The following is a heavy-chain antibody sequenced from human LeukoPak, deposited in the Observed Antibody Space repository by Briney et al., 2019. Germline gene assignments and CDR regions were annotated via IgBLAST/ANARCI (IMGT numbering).Heavy chain of an antibody. CDR3: AKGNSGYDLYGMDV. J-gene: IGHJ6*02. CDR2: ISYDGSNK. CDR1: GFTFSSYS. Sequence: GGSLRLSCAASGFTFSSYSMNWVRQAPGKGLEWVAVISYDGSNKYYADSVKGRFTISRDNSKNTLYLQMNSLRAEDTAVYYCAKGNSGYDLYGMDVWGQGTTVTVSS. V-gene: IGHV3-30*18. D-gene: IGHD5-12*01.